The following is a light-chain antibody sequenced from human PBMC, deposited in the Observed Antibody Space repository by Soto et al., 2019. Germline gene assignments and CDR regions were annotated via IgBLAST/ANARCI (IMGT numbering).Light chain of an antibody. CDR3: FSFALRSTLI. J-gene: IGLJ2*01. CDR2: EGG. CDR1: SSDVGNYNL. Sequence: QSALTQPASVSGSPGQSITISCTGTSSDVGNYNLVSWYQQYPGKAPKLMIYEGGKRPSGVSNLFSGSKSCNTASLTISGLQAEDEADYYCFSFALRSTLIFGGGTKLTVL. V-gene: IGLV2-23*01.